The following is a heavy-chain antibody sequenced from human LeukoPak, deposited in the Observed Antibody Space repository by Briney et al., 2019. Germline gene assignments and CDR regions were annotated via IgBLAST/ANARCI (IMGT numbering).Heavy chain of an antibody. V-gene: IGHV3-23*01. J-gene: IGHJ5*02. CDR1: GLTFSSYA. CDR3: AKGPYASGTHNWFDP. CDR2: VGGSGGTT. Sequence: GGSLRLSCAGSGLTFSSYAVTWVRQGPGKGLEWVSSVGGSGGTTFYADSVKGRFTISRDNSKNTVFLQMNSLRAEDTAVYYYAKGPYASGTHNWFDPWGQGTLVTVSS. D-gene: IGHD3-10*01.